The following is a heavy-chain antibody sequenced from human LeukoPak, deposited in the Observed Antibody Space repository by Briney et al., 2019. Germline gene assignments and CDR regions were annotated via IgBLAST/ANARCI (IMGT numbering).Heavy chain of an antibody. Sequence: ASVKVSCKASGYTFTSYDINWVRQATEQGLEWMGWMNPNSGNTGCAQKFQGRVTMTRNTSISTAYMELSSLRSEDTAVYYCARGRMVRGVTWWFDPWGQGTLVTVSS. CDR2: MNPNSGNT. V-gene: IGHV1-8*01. D-gene: IGHD3-10*01. CDR3: ARGRMVRGVTWWFDP. J-gene: IGHJ5*02. CDR1: GYTFTSYD.